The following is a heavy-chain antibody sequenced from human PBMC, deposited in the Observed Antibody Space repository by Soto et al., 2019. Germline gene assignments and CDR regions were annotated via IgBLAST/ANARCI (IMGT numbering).Heavy chain of an antibody. Sequence: QVQLVQSGTEVKKPGSSVKVSCKASGGTFRNYPINWVRQAPGQGLEWMGSIFPLTDIPDYAQNSQARLTISADKSTSTAYMELSSLTSDDTAMYLCERGTLSVINYFESWGQGTLVTVSS. D-gene: IGHD1-1*01. CDR1: GGTFRNYP. CDR2: IFPLTDIP. V-gene: IGHV1-69*02. CDR3: ERGTLSVINYFES. J-gene: IGHJ4*02.